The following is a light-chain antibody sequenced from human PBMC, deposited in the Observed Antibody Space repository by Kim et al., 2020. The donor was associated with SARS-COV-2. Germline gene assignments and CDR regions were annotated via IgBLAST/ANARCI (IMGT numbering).Light chain of an antibody. J-gene: IGLJ1*01. V-gene: IGLV2-14*03. CDR3: SAYTSISSLV. Sequence: QSALTQPASVSGSLGQSITISCTGSSSDIGAYEYVSWYQQHPGKAPRLILYDVNNRPSGISRRFSGSKSGNTASLTISGLQAGDEADYSCSAYTSISSLVFGTGTKVTVL. CDR2: DVN. CDR1: SSDIGAYEY.